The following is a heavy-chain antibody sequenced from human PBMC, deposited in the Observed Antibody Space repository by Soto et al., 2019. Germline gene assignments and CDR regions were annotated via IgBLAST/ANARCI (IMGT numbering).Heavy chain of an antibody. J-gene: IGHJ6*03. Sequence: GGSLRLSCAASGFTFSSYGMHWVRQAPGKGLEWVAVIWYDGSNKYYADSVKGRFTISRDNSKNTLYLQMNSLRAEDTAVYYCARGGSIQLWLLDVWGKGTTVTVS. CDR3: ARGGSIQLWLLDV. D-gene: IGHD5-18*01. CDR2: IWYDGSNK. V-gene: IGHV3-33*01. CDR1: GFTFSSYG.